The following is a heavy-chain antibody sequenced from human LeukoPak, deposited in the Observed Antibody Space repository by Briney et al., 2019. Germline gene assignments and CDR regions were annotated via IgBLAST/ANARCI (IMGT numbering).Heavy chain of an antibody. J-gene: IGHJ4*02. V-gene: IGHV4-39*07. D-gene: IGHD1-26*01. Sequence: SETLSLTCTVSGGSISSSSYYWGWIRQPPGMGLEWIGSIYYSGSTYYNPALNSRVTISVDTSKNQFSLKLSSVTAADTAVYYCAREGPGVGFHYWGQGTLVTVSS. CDR2: IYYSGST. CDR1: GGSISSSSYY. CDR3: AREGPGVGFHY.